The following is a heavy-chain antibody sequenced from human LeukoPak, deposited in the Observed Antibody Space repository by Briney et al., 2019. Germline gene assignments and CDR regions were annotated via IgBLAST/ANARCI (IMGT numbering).Heavy chain of an antibody. CDR3: AKVRYFDWLPPEYNWFDP. V-gene: IGHV3-23*01. CDR1: GFTFRSYA. CDR2: ISGSGGRT. D-gene: IGHD3-9*01. J-gene: IGHJ5*02. Sequence: RGSLRLSCAASGFTFRSYAMSWVRQAPGKGLEWVSAISGSGGRTYSADSVKGRFTISRDNSTNTLYLQINSPRAEDTAIYYSAKVRYFDWLPPEYNWFDPWGQGTLVTVSS.